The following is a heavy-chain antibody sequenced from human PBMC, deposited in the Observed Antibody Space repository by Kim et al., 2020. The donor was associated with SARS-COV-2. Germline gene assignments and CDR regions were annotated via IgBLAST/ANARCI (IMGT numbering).Heavy chain of an antibody. D-gene: IGHD2-15*01. J-gene: IGHJ4*02. CDR3: ARKLRGGYSLDY. V-gene: IGHV7-4-1*02. Sequence: TYAQALTGRFVFPLDTSVSTAYLQISSLNTDDTAVYYCARKLRGGYSLDYWGQGTLVTVSS.